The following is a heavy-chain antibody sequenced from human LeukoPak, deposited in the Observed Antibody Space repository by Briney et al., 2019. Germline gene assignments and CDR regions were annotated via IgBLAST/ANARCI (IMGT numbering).Heavy chain of an antibody. J-gene: IGHJ5*02. CDR2: ISYDESNK. D-gene: IGHD4-17*01. CDR1: GFTFSSYA. Sequence: GRSLRLSCAASGFTFSSYAMHWVRQAPGKGLEWVAVISYDESNKYYADSVKGRFTISRDNSKNTLYLQMNSLRAEDTAVYYCARGLQSTGDYGNWFDPWGQGTLVTVSS. V-gene: IGHV3-30*04. CDR3: ARGLQSTGDYGNWFDP.